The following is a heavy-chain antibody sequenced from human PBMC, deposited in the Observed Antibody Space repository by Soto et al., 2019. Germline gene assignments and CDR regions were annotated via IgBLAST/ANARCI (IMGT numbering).Heavy chain of an antibody. Sequence: QVQLVESGGGLVKPGGSLRLSCAASGFTFSDYYMSWIRQAPGKGLEWVSYISSSGSTIYYANPVKGRFTISRDNAKNSLFLQMNSLRAEDTAVYYCASPGPVLRHRQDYGMDVWGQGTTVTVSS. D-gene: IGHD3-3*01. V-gene: IGHV3-11*01. CDR2: ISSSGSTI. CDR3: ASPGPVLRHRQDYGMDV. J-gene: IGHJ6*02. CDR1: GFTFSDYY.